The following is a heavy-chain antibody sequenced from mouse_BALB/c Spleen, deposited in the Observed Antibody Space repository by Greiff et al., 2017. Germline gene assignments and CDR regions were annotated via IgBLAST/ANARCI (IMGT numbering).Heavy chain of an antibody. Sequence: VQLQESGPGLVAPSQSLSITCTVSGFSLTSYGVHWVRQPPGKGLEWLGVIWAGGSTNYNSALMSRLSISKDNSKSQVFLKMNSLQTDDTAMYYCAREGGYWFAYWGQGTLVTVSA. D-gene: IGHD1-2*01. V-gene: IGHV2-9*02. J-gene: IGHJ3*01. CDR1: GFSLTSYG. CDR3: AREGGYWFAY. CDR2: IWAGGST.